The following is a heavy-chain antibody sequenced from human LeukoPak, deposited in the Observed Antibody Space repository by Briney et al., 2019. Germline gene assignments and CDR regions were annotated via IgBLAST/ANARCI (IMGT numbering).Heavy chain of an antibody. J-gene: IGHJ4*02. V-gene: IGHV3-48*01. CDR2: ISSTGTRI. CDR3: AREGPALDY. Sequence: GGSLRLSCTASGFTFNYGMNWVRQAPGKGLEWVSYISSTGTRITYADSVRGRFTISRDNAKNSLHLQMDSLRAEDTAVYYCAREGPALDYWGQGTLVTVSS. CDR1: GFTFNYG.